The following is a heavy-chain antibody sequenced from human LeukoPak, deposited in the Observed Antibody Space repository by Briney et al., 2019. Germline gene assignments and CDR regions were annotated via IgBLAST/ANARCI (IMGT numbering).Heavy chain of an antibody. CDR3: AKDPYTMIVVVMTGYFDY. J-gene: IGHJ4*02. V-gene: IGHV3-21*01. CDR2: ISSSSSYI. D-gene: IGHD3-22*01. Sequence: GGSLRLSCAASGFTFSSYSMNWVRQAPGKGLEWVSSISSSSSYIYYADSVKGRFTISRDNAKNSLYLQMNSLRAEDTAVYYCAKDPYTMIVVVMTGYFDYWGQGTLVTVSS. CDR1: GFTFSSYS.